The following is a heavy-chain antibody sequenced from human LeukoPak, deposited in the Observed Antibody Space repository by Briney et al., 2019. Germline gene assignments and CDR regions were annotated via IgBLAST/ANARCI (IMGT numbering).Heavy chain of an antibody. J-gene: IGHJ3*02. CDR1: GGSLSSYY. CDR2: IYYSGST. Sequence: SETLSLTCTVSGGSLSSYYWSWIRQPPGKGLEWIGYIYYSGSTNYNPSLKSRVTISVDTSKNQFSLKLSSVTAAVTAVYYCARDSSGWTRDAFDIWGQGTMVTVSS. CDR3: ARDSSGWTRDAFDI. V-gene: IGHV4-59*01. D-gene: IGHD6-19*01.